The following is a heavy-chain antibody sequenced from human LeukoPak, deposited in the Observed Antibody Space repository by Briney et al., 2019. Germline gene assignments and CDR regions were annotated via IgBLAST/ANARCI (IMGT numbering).Heavy chain of an antibody. Sequence: ASVKVSCKASGYTFTSYDINWVRQATGQGLEWMGWMNPNSGNTGYAQKFQGRVTMTRNTSISTACMELSSLRSEDTAVYYCARTIFGVAEYYYYYYGMDVWGQGTTVTVSS. CDR3: ARTIFGVAEYYYYYYGMDV. D-gene: IGHD3-3*01. CDR2: MNPNSGNT. V-gene: IGHV1-8*01. J-gene: IGHJ6*02. CDR1: GYTFTSYD.